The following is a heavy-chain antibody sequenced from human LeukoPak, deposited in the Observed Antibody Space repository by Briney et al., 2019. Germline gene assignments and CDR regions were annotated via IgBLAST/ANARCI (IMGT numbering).Heavy chain of an antibody. CDR1: GGSISSSSYY. V-gene: IGHV4-39*01. D-gene: IGHD3-10*01. CDR2: IYYSGST. CDR3: ARSPRTHYYGSGSYISGFDP. J-gene: IGHJ5*02. Sequence: SETLSLTCTVSGGSISSSSYYWGWIRQPPGKGLEWLGSIYYSGSTYYNPSLKSRVTISVDTSKNQFSLKLSSVTAADTAVYYCARSPRTHYYGSGSYISGFDPWGQGTLVTVSS.